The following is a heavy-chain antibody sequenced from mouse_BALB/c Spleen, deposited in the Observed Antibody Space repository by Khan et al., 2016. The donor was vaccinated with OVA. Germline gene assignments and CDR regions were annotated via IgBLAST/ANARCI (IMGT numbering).Heavy chain of an antibody. V-gene: IGHV3-2*02. CDR1: GYSITCDYA. Sequence: EVQLEESGPGLVKPSQSLSLTCTVTGYSITCDYAWNWIRQFPGNTLVWMGYINYSGSTSYYPSLTSRISIIRCTSKHQFFLTLNSETTEGTATYYCARWFAYWGQGTLVTVSA. CDR2: INYSGST. J-gene: IGHJ3*01. CDR3: ARWFAY.